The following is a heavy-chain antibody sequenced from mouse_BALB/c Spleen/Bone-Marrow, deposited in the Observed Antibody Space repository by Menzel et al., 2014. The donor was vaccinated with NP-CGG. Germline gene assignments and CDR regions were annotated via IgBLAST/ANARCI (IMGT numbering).Heavy chain of an antibody. CDR2: IDPYDSET. Sequence: QVHVKQSGAELVRPGASVKLSCKASGYTLTSCWMNWVKQRPEQGLEWIGRIDPYDSETHYNQKFKDKAILTVDKSSSTAYMQLSSLTSEDSAVYYCARFDGYLDYWGQGTTLTVSS. J-gene: IGHJ2*01. CDR3: ARFDGYLDY. V-gene: IGHV1-52*01. CDR1: GYTLTSCW. D-gene: IGHD2-3*01.